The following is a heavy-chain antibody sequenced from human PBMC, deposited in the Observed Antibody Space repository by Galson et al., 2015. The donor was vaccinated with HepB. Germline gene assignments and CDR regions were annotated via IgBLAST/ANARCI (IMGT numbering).Heavy chain of an antibody. V-gene: IGHV3-30*02. CDR1: GFTFSSYG. CDR2: IRYDGSNK. J-gene: IGHJ4*02. Sequence: SLRLSCAASGFTFSSYGMHWVRQAPGKGLEWVAFIRYDGSNKYYADSVKGRFTISRDNSKNTLYLQMNSLRAEDTAVYYCAKDRIAVAGTRGPFDYWGQGTLVTVSS. CDR3: AKDRIAVAGTRGPFDY. D-gene: IGHD6-19*01.